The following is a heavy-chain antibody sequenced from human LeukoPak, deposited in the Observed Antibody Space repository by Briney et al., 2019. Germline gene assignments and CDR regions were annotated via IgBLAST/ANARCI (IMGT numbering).Heavy chain of an antibody. Sequence: GGCLRLSCAASGFTFSDYWMSWVRQAPGKGLEWVSGLNWNGGSTGYGDSVKGRFTISRDNAKNSLYLQMNSLRAEDTALYYCARDSYYYDSSADYGDDAFDIWGQGTMVTVSS. D-gene: IGHD3-22*01. J-gene: IGHJ3*02. V-gene: IGHV3-20*04. CDR3: ARDSYYYDSSADYGDDAFDI. CDR1: GFTFSDYW. CDR2: LNWNGGST.